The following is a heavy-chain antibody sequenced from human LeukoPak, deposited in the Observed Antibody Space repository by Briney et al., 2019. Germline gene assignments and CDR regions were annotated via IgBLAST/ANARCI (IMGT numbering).Heavy chain of an antibody. Sequence: ESSETLSLTCTVSGGSISSYYWSWIRQPPGKGLEWVGYIYYSGSTNYNPSLKSRVTISVDTSKNQFSLKLSSVTAADTAVYYCASYYDSSGLYYFDYWGQGTLVTVSS. CDR1: GGSISSYY. J-gene: IGHJ4*02. D-gene: IGHD3-22*01. V-gene: IGHV4-59*08. CDR3: ASYYDSSGLYYFDY. CDR2: IYYSGST.